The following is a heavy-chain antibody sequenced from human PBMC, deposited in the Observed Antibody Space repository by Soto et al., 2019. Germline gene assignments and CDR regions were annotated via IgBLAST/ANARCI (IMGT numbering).Heavy chain of an antibody. CDR1: GDSIDTSSYC. CDR2: VCYRGTT. D-gene: IGHD6-6*01. V-gene: IGHV4-39*01. CDR3: ARQGEHSSSYFFDS. Sequence: PSETLSLTCTVSGDSIDTSSYCWGWILQPPGKGLEWIGSVCYRGTTYYNPSLKSRLTISVDTSKRQFSLKLSSVTAADTAVFYCARQGEHSSSYFFDSWGQGTLVTV. J-gene: IGHJ4*02.